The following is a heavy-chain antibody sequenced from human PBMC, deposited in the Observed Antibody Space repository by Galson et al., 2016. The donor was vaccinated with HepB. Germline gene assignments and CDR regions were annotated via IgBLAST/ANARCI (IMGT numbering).Heavy chain of an antibody. D-gene: IGHD4-23*01. V-gene: IGHV1-46*02. CDR1: GHTFNNYY. CDR3: AGEGGRVWRRNSVSLGY. Sequence: SVKVSCKASGHTFNNYYIHWVRKAPGQGLEWMGVINSSGGSTSYAQKFQGRVTMTRDTSTSTVYMELSSLRSVDTAVYYCAGEGGRVWRRNSVSLGYWGQGTLVTVS. CDR2: INSSGGST. J-gene: IGHJ4*02.